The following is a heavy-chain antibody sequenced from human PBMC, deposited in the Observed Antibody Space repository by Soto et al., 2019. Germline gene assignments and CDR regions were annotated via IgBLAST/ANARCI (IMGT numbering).Heavy chain of an antibody. J-gene: IGHJ5*02. CDR1: GGSISSYY. CDR3: AKGGSNKFDP. CDR2: VYYSGST. V-gene: IGHV4-59*01. D-gene: IGHD6-13*01. Sequence: SETRSLTCTVSGGSISSYYWSWIRQPPGKGLEWIGYVYYSGSTNYNPSLKSRVTISVDTSKNQFSLKLTSVTAADTAVYYCAKGGSNKFDPWGQGTLVTVSS.